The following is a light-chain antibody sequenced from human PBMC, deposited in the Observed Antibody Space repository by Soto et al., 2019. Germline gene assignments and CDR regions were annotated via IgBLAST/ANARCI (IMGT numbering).Light chain of an antibody. Sequence: EIVLAQSPGTLSLSPGERATLSCRASQSVTSSYLAWYQQKPGQAPRLLIYAASSRATGIPHRFSGSGSGTDFTLTISRLEPEDFAVYYCQQYGSSGTFGQGTKVDIK. CDR3: QQYGSSGT. CDR1: QSVTSSY. V-gene: IGKV3-20*01. J-gene: IGKJ1*01. CDR2: AAS.